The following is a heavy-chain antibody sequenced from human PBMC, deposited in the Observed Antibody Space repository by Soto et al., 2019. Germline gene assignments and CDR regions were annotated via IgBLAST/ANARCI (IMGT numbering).Heavy chain of an antibody. J-gene: IGHJ3*02. CDR3: AREPLTGVGRAFDI. CDR2: INHRGST. D-gene: IGHD7-27*01. V-gene: IGHV4-34*01. CDR1: GGTFSGYY. Sequence: PSETLSLTCAVYGGTFSGYYWSWIRQPPGKGLEWIGDINHRGSTNYNPSLKSRVTIPVDTSKNQFSLKPSSVTAADTAVYYCAREPLTGVGRAFDIWGQGTMVS.